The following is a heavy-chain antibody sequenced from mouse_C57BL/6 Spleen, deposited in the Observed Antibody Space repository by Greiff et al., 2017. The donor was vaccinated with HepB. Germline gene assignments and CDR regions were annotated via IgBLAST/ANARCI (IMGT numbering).Heavy chain of an antibody. Sequence: QVQLQQPGAELVKPGASVKLSCKASGYTFTSYWMHWVKQRPGQGLEWIGMIHPNSGSTNYNEKFKSKATLTVDKSSSTAYMQLSSLTSEDSAVYYCARSGDYSSLYYARDYWGQGTSVTVSS. D-gene: IGHD2-5*01. CDR1: GYTFTSYW. CDR3: ARSGDYSSLYYARDY. CDR2: IHPNSGST. V-gene: IGHV1-64*01. J-gene: IGHJ4*01.